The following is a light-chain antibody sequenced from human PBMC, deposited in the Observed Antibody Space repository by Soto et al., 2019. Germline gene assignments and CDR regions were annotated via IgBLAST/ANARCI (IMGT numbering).Light chain of an antibody. CDR1: QGIRND. Sequence: AIHMTQSPSSVSASVLDIVTITFLASQGIRNDLGWYQQKPGKAPKLLIYAASSLQSGVPSRFSGSGSGTDFTLTISSLQPEDFATYYCLQDYNYPRTFGQGTKVDIK. J-gene: IGKJ1*01. CDR3: LQDYNYPRT. CDR2: AAS. V-gene: IGKV1-6*01.